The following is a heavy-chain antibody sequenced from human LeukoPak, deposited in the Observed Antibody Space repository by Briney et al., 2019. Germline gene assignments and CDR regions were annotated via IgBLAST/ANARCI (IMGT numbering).Heavy chain of an antibody. J-gene: IGHJ4*02. D-gene: IGHD3-10*01. CDR2: INTNTGNP. V-gene: IGHV7-4-1*02. CDR3: AREDLGYYGSGPRDY. Sequence: ASVKVSCKASGYTFTSYAMNWVRQAPGQGLEWMGWINTNTGNPTYAQGFTGRFVFSLDTSVSTAYLQISSLKAEDTAAYYCAREDLGYYGSGPRDYWGQGTLVTVSS. CDR1: GYTFTSYA.